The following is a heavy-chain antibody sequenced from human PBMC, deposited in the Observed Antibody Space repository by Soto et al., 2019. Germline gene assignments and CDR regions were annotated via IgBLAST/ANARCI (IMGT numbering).Heavy chain of an antibody. CDR2: IKQDGSEK. Sequence: GGSLRLSCAASGFTFSSYWMSWVRQAPGKGLEWVANIKQDGSEKYYVDSVKGRFTISRDNAKNSLYLQMNSLRAEDTAVYYCARDPEQWLVNSEYFQHWGQGTLVTVSS. CDR1: GFTFSSYW. V-gene: IGHV3-7*01. J-gene: IGHJ1*01. CDR3: ARDPEQWLVNSEYFQH. D-gene: IGHD6-19*01.